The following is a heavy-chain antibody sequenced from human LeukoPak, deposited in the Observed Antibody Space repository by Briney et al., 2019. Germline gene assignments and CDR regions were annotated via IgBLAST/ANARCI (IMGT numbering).Heavy chain of an antibody. V-gene: IGHV4-34*01. CDR1: GGSFSGYY. J-gene: IGHJ4*02. CDR2: INRSGST. CDR3: ARGRIQLWSTSSYFDY. Sequence: SETLSLTCAVYGGSFSGYYWSWIRQPPGKGLEWIGEINRSGSTNYNPSLKSRVTISVDTSKNQFSLKLSSVTAADTAVYYCARGRIQLWSTSSYFDYWGQGTLVTVSS. D-gene: IGHD5-18*01.